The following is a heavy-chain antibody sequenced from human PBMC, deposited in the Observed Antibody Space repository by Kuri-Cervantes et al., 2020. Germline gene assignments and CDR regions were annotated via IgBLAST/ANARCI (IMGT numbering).Heavy chain of an antibody. CDR1: GFTFSSYG. V-gene: IGHV3-30*03. CDR3: ARGMITFGGVIDY. Sequence: SCAASGFTFSSYGMHWVRQAPGKGLEWVAVISYDGSNKYYADSVKGRFTISRDNSKNTLYLQMNSLRAEDTAVYYCARGMITFGGVIDYWGQGTLVTVSS. CDR2: ISYDGSNK. D-gene: IGHD3-16*01. J-gene: IGHJ4*02.